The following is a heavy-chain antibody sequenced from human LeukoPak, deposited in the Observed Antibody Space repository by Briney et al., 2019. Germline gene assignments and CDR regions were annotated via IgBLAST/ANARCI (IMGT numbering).Heavy chain of an antibody. CDR3: TTLGRLRYFDWLLPRFDY. D-gene: IGHD3-9*01. V-gene: IGHV3-15*01. J-gene: IGHJ4*02. Sequence: GSLRLSCAASGFTFSNAWMSWVRQAPGKGLEWVGRIKSKTDGGTTDYAAPVKGRFTISRDDSKNTLYLQMNSLKTEDTAVYYCTTLGRLRYFDWLLPRFDYWGQGTLVTVSS. CDR1: GFTFSNAW. CDR2: IKSKTDGGTT.